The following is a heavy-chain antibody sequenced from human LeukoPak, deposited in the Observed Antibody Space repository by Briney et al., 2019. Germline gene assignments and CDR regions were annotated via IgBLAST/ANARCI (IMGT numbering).Heavy chain of an antibody. CDR3: AKDPEYGANFPEYFQH. V-gene: IGHV3-23*01. CDR1: VFTFSIYS. Sequence: GRTVRLPCASSVFTFSIYSMLCVRQAPARGLECVFSLSGRGGRTYYTDYVKGRITSSRDNSRDNLYLQMNSLRAEDTAVYYCAKDPEYGANFPEYFQHWGQGTLVTVSS. J-gene: IGHJ1*01. D-gene: IGHD4-23*01. CDR2: LSGRGGRT.